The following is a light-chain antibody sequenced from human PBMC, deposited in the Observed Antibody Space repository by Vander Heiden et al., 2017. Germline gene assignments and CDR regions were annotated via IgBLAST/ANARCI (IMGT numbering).Light chain of an antibody. V-gene: IGLV1-44*01. J-gene: IGLJ2*01. CDR2: SNN. CDR1: SSNIGSNT. Sequence: QSVLTQPPSACGTPGQRVTITCSGSSSNIGSNTVNVYQQLPGTAPKLLIYSNNQRPSGCPDRFSGSKSGTSASLAISGLQSEDEADYYCAAWDDSLNGVVFGGGTKLTVL. CDR3: AAWDDSLNGVV.